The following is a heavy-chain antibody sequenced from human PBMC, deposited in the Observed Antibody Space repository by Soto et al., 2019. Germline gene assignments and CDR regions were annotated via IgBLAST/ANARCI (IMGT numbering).Heavy chain of an antibody. D-gene: IGHD3-9*01. CDR3: ARDPSGFSTPPLSGYPSY. CDR2: INPSGGST. V-gene: IGHV1-46*03. CDR1: GYTFTSYY. J-gene: IGHJ1*01. Sequence: QVQLVQSGAEVKKPGASVKVSCQASGYTFTSYYMHWVRQAPGQGLEWMGIINPSGGSTSNEQMFQGRVTMTRDTSTSTVYMELSSLRSEDTAVYYCARDPSGFSTPPLSGYPSYWGQGTLVTVSS.